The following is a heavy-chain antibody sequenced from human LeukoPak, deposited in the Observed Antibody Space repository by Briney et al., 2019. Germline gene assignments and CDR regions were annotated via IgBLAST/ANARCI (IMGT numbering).Heavy chain of an antibody. CDR2: ISYDGSNK. D-gene: IGHD5-12*01. CDR3: ARGKGGYEVDY. J-gene: IGHJ4*02. Sequence: GGSLRLSCAASGFTFSSYGLHWVRQAPDKGLEWVAVISYDGSNKYYADSVKGRFTISRDNSKNTLYLQMNSLRAEDTAVYYCARGKGGYEVDYWGQGTLVTVSS. V-gene: IGHV3-30*03. CDR1: GFTFSSYG.